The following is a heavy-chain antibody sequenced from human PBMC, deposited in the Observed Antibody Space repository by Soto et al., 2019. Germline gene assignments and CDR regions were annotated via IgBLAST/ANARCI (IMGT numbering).Heavy chain of an antibody. CDR1: GFTFSSYG. D-gene: IGHD3-9*01. CDR2: ISYDGSNK. V-gene: IGHV3-30*18. CDR3: AKDSLRYFDWLFDY. J-gene: IGHJ4*02. Sequence: GGSLRLSCAASGFTFSSYGMHWVRQAPGKGLEWVAVISYDGSNKYYADSVKGRFTISRDNSKNTLYLQMNSLRAEDTAVYYCAKDSLRYFDWLFDYWGQGTLVTVSS.